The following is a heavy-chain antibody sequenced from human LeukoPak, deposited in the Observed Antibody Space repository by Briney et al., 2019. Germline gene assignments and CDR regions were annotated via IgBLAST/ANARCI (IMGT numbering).Heavy chain of an antibody. D-gene: IGHD3-22*01. J-gene: IGHJ4*02. CDR1: GGSFSGYY. CDR3: ARGPYDSSGYYLNYYFDY. V-gene: IGHV4-34*01. Sequence: SETLSLTCAVYGGSFSGYYWSWIRQPPGKGLEWIGEINHSGSTNYNPSLKSRVTISVDTSKNQFSLKLSSVTAADTAVYYCARGPYDSSGYYLNYYFDYWGQGTLVTVSS. CDR2: INHSGST.